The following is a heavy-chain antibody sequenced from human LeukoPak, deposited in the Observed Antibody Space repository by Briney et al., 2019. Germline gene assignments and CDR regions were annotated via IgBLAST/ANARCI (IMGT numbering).Heavy chain of an antibody. Sequence: SETLSLTCTVSGGSISSYYWSWIRQPPGKGLEWIGYIYYSGGTNYNPSLKSRVTISVDTSKNQFSLKLSSVTAADTAVYYCAREPSERTAAAGHFDYWGQGTLVTVSS. CDR2: IYYSGGT. CDR1: GGSISSYY. CDR3: AREPSERTAAAGHFDY. V-gene: IGHV4-59*01. J-gene: IGHJ4*02. D-gene: IGHD6-13*01.